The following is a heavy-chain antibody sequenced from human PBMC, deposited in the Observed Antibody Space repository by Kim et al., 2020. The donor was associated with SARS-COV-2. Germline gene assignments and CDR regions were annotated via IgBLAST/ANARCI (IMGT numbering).Heavy chain of an antibody. D-gene: IGHD3-10*01. CDR3: AREYGSGCYPYIWFDP. Sequence: ASVKVSCKASGYTFTSYGISWVRQATGQGLEWMGWISAYNGNTNYAQKLQGRVTMTTDTSTSTAYMELRSLRSDDTAVYYCAREYGSGCYPYIWFDPWGQGTLVTVSS. V-gene: IGHV1-18*01. CDR2: ISAYNGNT. CDR1: GYTFTSYG. J-gene: IGHJ5*02.